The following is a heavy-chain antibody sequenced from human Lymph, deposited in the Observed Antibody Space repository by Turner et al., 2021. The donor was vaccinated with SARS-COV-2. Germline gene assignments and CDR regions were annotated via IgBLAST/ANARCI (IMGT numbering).Heavy chain of an antibody. Sequence: QVQLQESGPRLVKPLETLYTTCTVFGGSMNSNYWSWIRQPPGKRLEWIGYIYYRGSTNYNPSLESRVTISVDTSRNQFSLNLTSVTAADTAIYYCARGTVNNWVDPWGQGTLVTVSS. V-gene: IGHV4-59*01. CDR1: GGSMNSNY. CDR2: IYYRGST. D-gene: IGHD4-17*01. J-gene: IGHJ5*02. CDR3: ARGTVNNWVDP.